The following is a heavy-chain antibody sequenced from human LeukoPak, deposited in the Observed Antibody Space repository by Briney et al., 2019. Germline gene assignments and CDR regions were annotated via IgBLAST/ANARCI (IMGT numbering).Heavy chain of an antibody. CDR1: NGSINNDY. J-gene: IGHJ5*02. Sequence: SETLSLTCNVSNGSINNDYWLWVRQPPGKGLEWIAYIDYSGYTDYNPSVKSRVTMSIETSKSQFTLHLRSVSAADTAIYYCATCAPNRYWLAPWGQGILVTVSS. CDR3: ATCAPNRYWLAP. V-gene: IGHV4-59*08. CDR2: IDYSGYT.